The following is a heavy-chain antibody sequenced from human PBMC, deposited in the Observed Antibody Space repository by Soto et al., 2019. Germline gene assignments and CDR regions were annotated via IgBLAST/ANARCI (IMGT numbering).Heavy chain of an antibody. CDR2: IYPGDSDT. CDR3: ARFRDYTYGGNLGGPYYYYGMDV. J-gene: IGHJ6*02. V-gene: IGHV5-51*01. Sequence: GESLKISCKGSGYSFTSYWIGWVRQMPGKGLEWMGIIYPGDSDTRYSPSFQGQVTISADKSISTAYLQWSSLKASDTAMYYCARFRDYTYGGNLGGPYYYYGMDVWGQGTTVTVSS. CDR1: GYSFTSYW. D-gene: IGHD4-17*01.